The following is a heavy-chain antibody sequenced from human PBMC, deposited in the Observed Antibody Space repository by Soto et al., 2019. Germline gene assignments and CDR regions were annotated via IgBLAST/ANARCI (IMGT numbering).Heavy chain of an antibody. CDR2: IIPIFGTA. V-gene: IGHV1-69*12. CDR3: ARDRRVLISKMCSANCYYYYGMHV. CDR1: GGTFSSYA. J-gene: IGHJ6*02. Sequence: QVQLVQSGAEVKKPGSSVKVSCKASGGTFSSYAISWVRQAPGQGLEWMGWIIPIFGTANYAQKFQDRVTINAHEYSSTAYMDLRSLRSDDTAVYYCARDRRVLISKMCSANCYYYYGMHVWGQGTTFTVSS. D-gene: IGHD2-2*01.